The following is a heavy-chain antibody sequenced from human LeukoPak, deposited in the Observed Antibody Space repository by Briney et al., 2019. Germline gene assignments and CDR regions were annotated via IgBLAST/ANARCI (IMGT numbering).Heavy chain of an antibody. D-gene: IGHD1-14*01. CDR2: INHSGST. V-gene: IGHV4-34*01. Sequence: PSETLSLTCAVYGGSFSGYYWSWIRQPPGKGLEWIGEINHSGSTNYNPSLKSRVTISVDTSKNRFSLKLSSVTAVDTAVYYCARRGPGHRNDYWGQGTLVTVSS. CDR1: GGSFSGYY. J-gene: IGHJ4*02. CDR3: ARRGPGHRNDY.